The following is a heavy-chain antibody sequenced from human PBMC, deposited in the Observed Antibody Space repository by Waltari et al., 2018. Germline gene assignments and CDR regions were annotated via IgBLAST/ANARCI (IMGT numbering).Heavy chain of an antibody. J-gene: IGHJ6*03. Sequence: QVQLQESGPGLVKPSQTLSLTCTVSGGSISSGSYYWSWIRQPAGKGLEWIGRIYTSGSTNYNPSLKSRVTISVDTSKNQFSLKLSSVTAADTAVYYCARMRYYYDSSGYLTYYMDVWGKGTTVTVSS. CDR3: ARMRYYYDSSGYLTYYMDV. D-gene: IGHD3-22*01. V-gene: IGHV4-61*02. CDR2: IYTSGST. CDR1: GGSISSGSYY.